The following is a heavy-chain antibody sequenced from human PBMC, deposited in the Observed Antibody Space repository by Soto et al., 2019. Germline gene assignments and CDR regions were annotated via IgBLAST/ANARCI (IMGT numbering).Heavy chain of an antibody. D-gene: IGHD3-9*01. V-gene: IGHV4-39*01. J-gene: IGHJ6*03. CDR1: GGSISSSSYY. CDR3: ARVPIILTGYYPQYYYYMDV. Sequence: SETLSLTCTVSGGSISSSSYYWGWIRQPPGKGLEWIGSIYYSGSTYYNPSLKSRVTISVDTSKNQFSLKLSSVTAADTAVYYCARVPIILTGYYPQYYYYMDVWGKGTTVTVSS. CDR2: IYYSGST.